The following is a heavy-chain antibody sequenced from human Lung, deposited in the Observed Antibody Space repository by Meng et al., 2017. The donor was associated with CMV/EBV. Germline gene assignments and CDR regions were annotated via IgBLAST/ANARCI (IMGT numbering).Heavy chain of an antibody. Sequence: SVXVSXXASGYTFTNNYIHWVRQAPGQGLEWMGTINPSGGTTRYTQKFQGRVTMTRDTSTATVYMEVSSLRSEDTAVYYCARDPYYDYWDGYYAAYYYFGRDDWGQG. D-gene: IGHD3-3*01. CDR3: ARDPYYDYWDGYYAAYYYFGRDD. CDR2: INPSGGTT. V-gene: IGHV1-46*01. J-gene: IGHJ6*01. CDR1: GYTFTNNY.